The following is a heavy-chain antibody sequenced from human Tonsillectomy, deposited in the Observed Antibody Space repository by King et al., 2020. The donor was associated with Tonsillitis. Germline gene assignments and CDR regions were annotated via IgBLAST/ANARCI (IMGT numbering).Heavy chain of an antibody. J-gene: IGHJ3*02. CDR2: INHSGST. D-gene: IGHD3-22*01. V-gene: IGHV4-34*01. Sequence: VQLQQWGAGLLKPSETLSLTCAVYGGSFSGYYWSWIRQPPGKGLEWIGEINHSGSTNYNPSLKSRVTVSVDTSKNQFSLKLSSVTAADTAVYYCARGRTMIVVVIFRAFDICGQGTMVTVSS. CDR3: ARGRTMIVVVIFRAFDI. CDR1: GGSFSGYY.